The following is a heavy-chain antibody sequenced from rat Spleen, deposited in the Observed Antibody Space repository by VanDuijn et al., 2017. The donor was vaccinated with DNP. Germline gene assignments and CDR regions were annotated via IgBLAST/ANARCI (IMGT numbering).Heavy chain of an antibody. J-gene: IGHJ2*01. CDR1: GFTFSDYA. Sequence: EVQLVESGGGLVQPGRSLKLSCAASGFTFSDYAMAWVRQAPKKGLEWVATISYDGSRTYYRDSVKGRFTISRDNAKSTLYLQMDSLRSEDTATYYCARRPPYFDYWGQGVMVTVSS. CDR3: ARRPPYFDY. V-gene: IGHV5-17*01. D-gene: IGHD3-1*01. CDR2: ISYDGSRT.